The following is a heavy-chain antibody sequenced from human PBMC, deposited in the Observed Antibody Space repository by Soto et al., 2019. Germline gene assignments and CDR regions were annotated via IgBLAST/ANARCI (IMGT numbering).Heavy chain of an antibody. J-gene: IGHJ3*02. V-gene: IGHV1-69*13. CDR1: GGTFSSYA. D-gene: IGHD3-3*01. CDR2: IIPIFGTA. Sequence: SVKVSCKASGGTFSSYAISWVRQAPGQGLEWMGGIIPIFGTANYAQKFQGRVTITADESTSTAYMELSSLRSEDTAVYYCARDVEIPYYDFWSGSDDAFDIWGQGTMVTVSS. CDR3: ARDVEIPYYDFWSGSDDAFDI.